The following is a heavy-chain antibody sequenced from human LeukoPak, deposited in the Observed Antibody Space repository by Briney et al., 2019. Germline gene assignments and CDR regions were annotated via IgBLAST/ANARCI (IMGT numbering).Heavy chain of an antibody. J-gene: IGHJ4*02. CDR2: MRSDGSDE. CDR1: GFSFRSSA. V-gene: IGHV3-30*02. Sequence: GGSLRLSCAASGFSFRSSAMHWVRQAPGRGLEWMAFMRSDGSDEHYADSVKGRFTISRDNSHNTLYLQMNSLHSEDTAVYYCAKDLGLQVGASPFDYWGQGTLVTVSS. D-gene: IGHD1-26*01. CDR3: AKDLGLQVGASPFDY.